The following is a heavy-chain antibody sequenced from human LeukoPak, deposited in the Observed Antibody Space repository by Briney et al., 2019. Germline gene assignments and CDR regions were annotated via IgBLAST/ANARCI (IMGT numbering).Heavy chain of an antibody. J-gene: IGHJ4*02. CDR3: ARAGTYYDKPFDY. CDR2: ISSSGSTM. CDR1: GFTFSDYY. Sequence: EGSLRLSCAASGFTFSDYYMSWIRQAPGKGLEWVSYISSSGSTMYYADSVKGRFTISRDNAKGSLYLQMNNLRAEDTAVYYCARAGTYYDKPFDYWGQGTLVTVSS. V-gene: IGHV3-11*04. D-gene: IGHD3-16*01.